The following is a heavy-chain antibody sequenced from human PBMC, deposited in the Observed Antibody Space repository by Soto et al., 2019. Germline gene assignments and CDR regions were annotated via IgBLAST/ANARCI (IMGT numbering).Heavy chain of an antibody. D-gene: IGHD6-19*01. CDR3: TRHDGAAGWHF. CDR2: IKGDGSAE. CDR1: GFSFSTYW. V-gene: IGHV3-7*05. Sequence: GGSLRLSCAASGFSFSTYWMDWVRQVPGRGPEWVANIKGDGSAENYADSVKGRFSISRDNARNSVYLQMDSLRVEDTAMYYCTRHDGAAGWHFWGQGAQVTVSS. J-gene: IGHJ4*02.